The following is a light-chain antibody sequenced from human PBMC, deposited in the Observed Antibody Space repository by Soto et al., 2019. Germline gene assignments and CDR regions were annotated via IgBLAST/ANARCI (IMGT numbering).Light chain of an antibody. J-gene: IGLJ2*01. Sequence: QSVLTQPPSVSGAPGQRVTISCTGSNSNIGAGYDVHWYQQLPGTAPKLLIYGNSNRPSGVPDRFSGSKSGTSASLAITGLQAEDEAHYYCQYYDSSLSGVVFGGGTKVTVL. V-gene: IGLV1-40*01. CDR2: GNS. CDR3: QYYDSSLSGVV. CDR1: NSNIGAGYD.